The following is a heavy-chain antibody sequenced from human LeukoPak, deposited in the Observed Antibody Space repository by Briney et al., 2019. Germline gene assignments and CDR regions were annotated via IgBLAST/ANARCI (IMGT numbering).Heavy chain of an antibody. J-gene: IGHJ6*03. Sequence: GGSLRLSCAASGFTFDDYTMHWVRQAPGKGLEWAPLIVWVVGGTYYADSVKGRFTISRDNAKNSLYLQMNSLRAEDTAVYYCARPPYYDFWSGYYLYYYYMDVWGKGTTVTVSS. CDR3: ARPPYYDFWSGYYLYYYYMDV. V-gene: IGHV3-43*01. CDR2: IVWVVGGT. D-gene: IGHD3-3*01. CDR1: GFTFDDYT.